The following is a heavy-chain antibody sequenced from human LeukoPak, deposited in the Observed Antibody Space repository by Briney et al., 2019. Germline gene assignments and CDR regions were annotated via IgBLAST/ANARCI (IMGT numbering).Heavy chain of an antibody. V-gene: IGHV4-39*07. D-gene: IGHD1-26*01. CDR3: ARVLVGAGAYFDY. CDR1: GGSISSSSYY. Sequence: SETLSLTCTVSGGSISSSSYYWGWIRQPPGKGLEWVGSIYYSGSTYYNPSLKSRVTISVDTSKNQFSLKLSSVTAADTAVYYCARVLVGAGAYFDYWGQGTLVTVSS. J-gene: IGHJ4*02. CDR2: IYYSGST.